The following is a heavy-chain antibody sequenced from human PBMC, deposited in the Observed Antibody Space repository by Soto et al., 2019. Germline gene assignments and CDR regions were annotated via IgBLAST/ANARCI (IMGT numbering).Heavy chain of an antibody. J-gene: IGHJ3*01. CDR1: GVSISSGAYY. Sequence: QVKLQESGPGLVKPSQTLSLTCTVSGVSISSGAYYWSWVRQHPGKGLEWIGYIYYSGKNSFSPSLKRRLSMSVDTSTNQFSLRLNSVTAADTAMYYCARARLRAVYAFDFWGQGTMVTVPS. CDR3: ARARLRAVYAFDF. CDR2: IYYSGKN. D-gene: IGHD2-21*02. V-gene: IGHV4-31*03.